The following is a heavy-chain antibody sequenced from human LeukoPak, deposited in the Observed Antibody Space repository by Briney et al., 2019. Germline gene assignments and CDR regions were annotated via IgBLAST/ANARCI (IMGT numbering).Heavy chain of an antibody. V-gene: IGHV3-23*01. CDR3: AEETPHFDY. Sequence: GGSLRLSCAASGFTFTSYAMSWVRQAPGKGLEWVSSISGSGGSEHYADSVKGRFTISRDNSKNTLYLQMNSLRAEDTAVYYCAEETPHFDYWGQGTLVTVSS. CDR2: ISGSGGSE. CDR1: GFTFTSYA. J-gene: IGHJ4*02.